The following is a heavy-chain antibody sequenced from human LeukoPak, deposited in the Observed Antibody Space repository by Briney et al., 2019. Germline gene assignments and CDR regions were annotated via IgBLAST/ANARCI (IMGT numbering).Heavy chain of an antibody. CDR2: ISSSSSYI. V-gene: IGHV3-21*01. J-gene: IGHJ4*02. CDR1: GFTFSSYS. Sequence: GGSLRLSRAASGFTFSSYSMNWVRQAPGKGLEWVSSISSSSSYIYYADSVKGRFTISRDNAKNSLYLQMNSLRAEDTAVYYCARDLHYDFWSGYYTGDVDYFDYWGQGTLVTVSS. D-gene: IGHD3-3*01. CDR3: ARDLHYDFWSGYYTGDVDYFDY.